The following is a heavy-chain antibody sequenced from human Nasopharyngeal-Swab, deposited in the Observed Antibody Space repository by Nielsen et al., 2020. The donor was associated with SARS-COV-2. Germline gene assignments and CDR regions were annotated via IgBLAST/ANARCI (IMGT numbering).Heavy chain of an antibody. CDR2: INPNSGGT. J-gene: IGHJ6*02. Sequence: WVRQAPGQGLEWMGWINPNSGGTNYAQKFQGRVTMTRDTSISTAYMELSRLRSDDTAVYYCARDQYSGCDSSYYYYGMDVWGQGTTVIVSS. CDR3: ARDQYSGCDSSYYYYGMDV. D-gene: IGHD5-12*01. V-gene: IGHV1-2*02.